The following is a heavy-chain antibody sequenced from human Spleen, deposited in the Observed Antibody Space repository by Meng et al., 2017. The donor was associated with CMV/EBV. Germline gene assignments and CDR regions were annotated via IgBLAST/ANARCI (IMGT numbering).Heavy chain of an antibody. J-gene: IGHJ4*02. CDR2: INHSGST. D-gene: IGHD3-22*01. V-gene: IGHV4-34*01. CDR3: ARGRGTEGRYYYDSSGYRLDY. CDR1: GYY. Sequence: GYYWSWIRQPPGKGLEWIGEINHSGSTNNNPSLKSRVTISVDTSKNQFSLKLSSVTAADTAVYYCARGRGTEGRYYYDSSGYRLDYWGQGTLVTVSS.